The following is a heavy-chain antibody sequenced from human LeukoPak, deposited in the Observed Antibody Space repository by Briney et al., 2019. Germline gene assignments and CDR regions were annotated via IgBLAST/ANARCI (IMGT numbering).Heavy chain of an antibody. J-gene: IGHJ4*02. CDR1: GFTFSSYS. CDR2: ISSSSSTI. V-gene: IGHV3-48*04. Sequence: GGSLRLSCAASGFTFSSYSMNWVRQAPGKGLEWVSYISSSSSTIYYADSVKGRFTISRDNAKNTLYLQMNSLRAEDTAVYYCARLSYYYDSSGYYAYWGQGTLVTVSS. D-gene: IGHD3-22*01. CDR3: ARLSYYYDSSGYYAY.